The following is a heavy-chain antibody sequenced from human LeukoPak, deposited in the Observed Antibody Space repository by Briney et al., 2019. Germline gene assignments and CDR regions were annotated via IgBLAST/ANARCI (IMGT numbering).Heavy chain of an antibody. D-gene: IGHD1-1*01. CDR2: IYYSGST. V-gene: IGHV4-39*01. CDR3: ARGTDAQNDAFDI. J-gene: IGHJ3*02. CDR1: GGSIISGSYY. Sequence: SETLSLTCTVSGGSIISGSYYGSWIRQPAGKGLEWVGSIYYSGSTYYNPSLNSRVTISVDTSKNQCSLPLNSVTPEDTAVYYCARGTDAQNDAFDIWGQGTMVTVSS.